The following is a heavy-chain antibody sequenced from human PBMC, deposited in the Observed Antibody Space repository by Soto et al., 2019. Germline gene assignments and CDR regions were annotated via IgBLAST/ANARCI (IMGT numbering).Heavy chain of an antibody. CDR3: AKLQPPGWIDA. D-gene: IGHD4-4*01. V-gene: IGHV4-61*10. CDR2: LYNSGST. J-gene: IGHJ5*01. Sequence: QVRLQESGPGLVKPSATLSVTCSVSGDSVTRANAYWIWLRQATGKGMEWIGYLYNSGSTNYKPSLRSRVSLSLDTSKNQFSVNLTSVTTADSAIYYCAKLQPPGWIDAWGHGTLVAVSS. CDR1: GDSVTRANAY.